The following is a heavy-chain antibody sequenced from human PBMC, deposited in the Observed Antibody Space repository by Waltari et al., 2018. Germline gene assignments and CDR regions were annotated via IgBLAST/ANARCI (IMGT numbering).Heavy chain of an antibody. CDR2: IYYSGST. Sequence: QVQLQESGPGLVKPSETLSLTCTVSGGSISSHYWSWIRQPPGKGLEWIGYIYYSGSTNYNPSLKSRVTISVDTSKNQFSLKLSSVTAADTAVYYCASGGDYYGSGPYFDYWGQGTLVTVSS. D-gene: IGHD3-10*01. CDR1: GGSISSHY. J-gene: IGHJ4*02. CDR3: ASGGDYYGSGPYFDY. V-gene: IGHV4-59*11.